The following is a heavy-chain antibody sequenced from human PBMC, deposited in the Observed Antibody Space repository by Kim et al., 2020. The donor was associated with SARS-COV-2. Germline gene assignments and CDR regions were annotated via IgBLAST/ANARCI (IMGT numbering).Heavy chain of an antibody. Sequence: GGSLRLSCAASGYTVTYSYMGWVRQAPGKGLEGVSFIYSGGNTIYADSVKGRLIISRDHSKNTLYLQRNSLRAEDTAVYYCATVVFYYDAGYFKNWGQGTLVIVSS. CDR1: GYTVTYSY. CDR3: ATVVFYYDAGYFKN. V-gene: IGHV3-66*01. CDR2: IYSGGNT. D-gene: IGHD3-22*01. J-gene: IGHJ1*01.